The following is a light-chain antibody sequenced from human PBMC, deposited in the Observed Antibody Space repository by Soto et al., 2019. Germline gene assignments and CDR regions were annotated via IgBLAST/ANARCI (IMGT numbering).Light chain of an antibody. V-gene: IGKV1-39*01. CDR3: QQRSNWPPKIT. J-gene: IGKJ5*01. CDR2: AAS. CDR1: QSISSY. Sequence: DIQMTQSPSSLSASVGDRVTITCRASQSISSYLNWYQHKPGKAPKLLIYAASSLQSGVPSRFSGSGSGTDFTLTISSLEPEDFAVYYCQQRSNWPPKITFGQGTRLEIK.